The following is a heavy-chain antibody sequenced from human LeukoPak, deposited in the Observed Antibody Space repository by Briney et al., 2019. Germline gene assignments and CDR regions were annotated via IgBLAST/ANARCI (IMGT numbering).Heavy chain of an antibody. Sequence: SETLSLTCTVSGGSISSGNYYWSWIRQPAGKGLEWIGRIYTSGSTSGSTNYNPSFKSRVTISVDTSKSQFSLKLSSVTAADTAVYYCARVAGTPSYYYYYYMDVWGKGTTVTVSS. V-gene: IGHV4-61*02. CDR2: IYTSGSTSGST. CDR3: ARVAGTPSYYYYYYMDV. J-gene: IGHJ6*03. CDR1: GGSISSGNYY. D-gene: IGHD6-19*01.